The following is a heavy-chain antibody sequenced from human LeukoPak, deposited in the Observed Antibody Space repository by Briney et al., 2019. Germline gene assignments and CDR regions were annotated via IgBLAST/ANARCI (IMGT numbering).Heavy chain of an antibody. D-gene: IGHD6-19*01. V-gene: IGHV3-30*18. CDR2: ISYDESKK. CDR1: GFTFSSYG. CDR3: AKDGSSAWSHFDY. Sequence: GGSLRLSCAASGFTFSSYGIHWVRQAPGRGLEWVAVISYDESKKFYADSVKGRFTISRDNSKNTVYLQMNSLRAEDTAVYYCAKDGSSAWSHFDYWGQGTLVTVSS. J-gene: IGHJ4*02.